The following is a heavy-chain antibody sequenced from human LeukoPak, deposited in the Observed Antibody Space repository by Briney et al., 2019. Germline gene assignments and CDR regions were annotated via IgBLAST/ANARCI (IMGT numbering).Heavy chain of an antibody. Sequence: GGSRTLSCAASGLAFGNAWMAWVRQAPGKGLEWVSRILSKTSGGTTYYAASVKGRFTISRDDSKSTLYLQMNSLKTEDTAVYYCTTYRYDYGSTGYSYFDYWGQGTLVTVSS. CDR2: ILSKTSGGTT. CDR1: GLAFGNAW. J-gene: IGHJ4*02. CDR3: TTYRYDYGSTGYSYFDY. V-gene: IGHV3-15*01. D-gene: IGHD3-22*01.